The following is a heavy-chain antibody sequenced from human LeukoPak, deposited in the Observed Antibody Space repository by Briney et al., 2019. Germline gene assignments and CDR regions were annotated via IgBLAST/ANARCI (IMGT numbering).Heavy chain of an antibody. CDR2: ISGSGGST. D-gene: IGHD6-19*01. J-gene: IGHJ4*02. CDR1: GFTFSSYA. Sequence: PGGSLRLSCAASGFTFSSYAMSWVRQAPGKGLEWVSAISGSGGSTYYADSVKGQFTISRDNSKNTLYLQMNSLRAEDTAVYYCAKDISIAVAGRGYYFDYWGQGTLVTVSS. V-gene: IGHV3-23*01. CDR3: AKDISIAVAGRGYYFDY.